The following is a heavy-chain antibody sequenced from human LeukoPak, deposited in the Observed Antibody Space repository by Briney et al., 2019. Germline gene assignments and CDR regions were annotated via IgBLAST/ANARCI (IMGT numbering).Heavy chain of an antibody. D-gene: IGHD3-22*01. Sequence: GGSLRLSCAASGFTFSSYAMSWVRQAPGKGLEWVSAISGSGGSTYYADSVKGRFTISRDNSKNTLYLQMNSLRAEDTAVYYCAKALLAGDYDSSGRVYFDYWGQGTLVTVSS. CDR3: AKALLAGDYDSSGRVYFDY. CDR1: GFTFSSYA. V-gene: IGHV3-23*01. J-gene: IGHJ4*02. CDR2: ISGSGGST.